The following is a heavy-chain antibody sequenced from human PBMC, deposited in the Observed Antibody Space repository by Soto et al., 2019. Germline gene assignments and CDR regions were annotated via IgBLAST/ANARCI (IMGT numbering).Heavy chain of an antibody. CDR3: ARDPQAYDILTGYLNY. D-gene: IGHD3-9*01. J-gene: IGHJ4*02. CDR1: GFTFSSYG. V-gene: IGHV3-33*01. Sequence: GGSLRLSCAASGFTFSSYGMHWVRQAPGKGLEWVAVIWYDGSNKYYADSVKGRFTISRDNSKNTLYLQMNSLRAEDTAVYYCARDPQAYDILTGYLNYWGLGTLVTVSS. CDR2: IWYDGSNK.